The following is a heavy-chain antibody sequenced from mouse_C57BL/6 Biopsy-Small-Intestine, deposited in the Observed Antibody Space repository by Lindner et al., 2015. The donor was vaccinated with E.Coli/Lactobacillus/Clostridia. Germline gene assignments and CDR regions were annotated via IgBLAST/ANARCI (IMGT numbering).Heavy chain of an antibody. CDR3: ARGGEDAMAY. Sequence: VQLQESGAELVKTGASVKISCKASGYSFTGYNMNWVKQSHGKSLEWIGDINPYFGSTGYNQKFKGKATLTVDRSSSTAYMQLNSLTSEDSAIYYCARGGEDAMAYWGQGTSVTVSS. J-gene: IGHJ4*01. V-gene: IGHV1-39*01. CDR2: INPYFGST. CDR1: GYSFTGYN.